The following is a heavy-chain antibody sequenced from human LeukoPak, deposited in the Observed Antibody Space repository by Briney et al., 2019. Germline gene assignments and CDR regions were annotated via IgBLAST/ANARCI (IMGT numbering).Heavy chain of an antibody. CDR3: ARAGYSSSVGGFDP. CDR1: GGSISSGGYY. CDR2: IYYSGST. D-gene: IGHD6-6*01. V-gene: IGHV4-31*03. J-gene: IGHJ5*02. Sequence: TSETLSLTCTVSGGSISSGGYYWSWIRQHPGKGLEWIGYIYYSGSTYYNPSLKSRVTISVDTSKNQFSLKLSSVTAADTAVYYCARAGYSSSVGGFDPWGQGTLVTVSS.